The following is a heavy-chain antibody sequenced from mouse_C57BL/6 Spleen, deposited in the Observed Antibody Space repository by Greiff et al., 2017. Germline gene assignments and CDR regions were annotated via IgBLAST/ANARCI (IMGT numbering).Heavy chain of an antibody. D-gene: IGHD2-4*01. CDR3: ARGDYDDPYYFDY. V-gene: IGHV1-47*01. Sequence: QVQLKESGAELVKPGASVKMSCKASGYTFTTYPIEWMKQNHGKSLEWIGNFHPYNDDTKYNEKFKGKATLTVEKSASTVYLELSRLTSDDSAVYYCARGDYDDPYYFDYWGQGTTLTVSS. J-gene: IGHJ2*01. CDR2: FHPYNDDT. CDR1: GYTFTTYP.